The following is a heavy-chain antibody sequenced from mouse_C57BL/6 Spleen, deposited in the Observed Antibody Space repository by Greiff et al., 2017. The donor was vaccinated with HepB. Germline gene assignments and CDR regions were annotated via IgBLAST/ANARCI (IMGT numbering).Heavy chain of an antibody. CDR3: ASIYYGYGGAMDY. V-gene: IGHV2-9-1*01. CDR2: IWTGGGT. Sequence: VQVVESGPGLVAPSQSLSITCTVSGFSLTSYAISWVRQPPGKGLEWLGVIWTGGGTNYNSALKSRLSISKDNSKSQVFLKMNSLQTDDTARYYCASIYYGYGGAMDYWGQGTSVTVSS. CDR1: GFSLTSYA. D-gene: IGHD2-2*01. J-gene: IGHJ4*01.